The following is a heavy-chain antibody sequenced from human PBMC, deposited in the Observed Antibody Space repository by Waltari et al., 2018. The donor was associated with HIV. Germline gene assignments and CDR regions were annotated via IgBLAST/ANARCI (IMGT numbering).Heavy chain of an antibody. V-gene: IGHV1-18*01. Sequence: QVHLVQSGAELRKPGASVTVSCKASGYNFTNYGITWVRQAPGQGLEWMGWISGYNGDTKYAQKVRGRVTMTTDTSTSTAYLEMWSLRFDDTAVYYCARDHYYGSSGYYSDYWGQGTLVTVSS. CDR3: ARDHYYGSSGYYSDY. CDR1: GYNFTNYG. J-gene: IGHJ4*02. CDR2: ISGYNGDT. D-gene: IGHD3-22*01.